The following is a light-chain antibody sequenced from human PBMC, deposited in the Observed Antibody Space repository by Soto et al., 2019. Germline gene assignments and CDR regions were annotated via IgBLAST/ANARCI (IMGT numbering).Light chain of an antibody. CDR2: DVS. CDR3: SSYAGASHVV. V-gene: IGLV2-14*03. J-gene: IGLJ2*01. CDR1: SSDVGGYDY. Sequence: QSVLTQPASVSGSPGQSITISCTGTSSDVGGYDYVSWYQQHPGKAPKLMIYDVSNRPSGVSNRFSGSKSGNTASLTISGLQAEDEADYYCSSYAGASHVVFGGGTKLTVL.